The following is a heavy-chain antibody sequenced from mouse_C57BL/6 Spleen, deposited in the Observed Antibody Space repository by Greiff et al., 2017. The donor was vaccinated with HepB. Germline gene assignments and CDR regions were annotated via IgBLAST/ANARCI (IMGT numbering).Heavy chain of an antibody. V-gene: IGHV1-69*01. J-gene: IGHJ2*01. D-gene: IGHD5-1*01. CDR1: GYTFTSYW. CDR3: SRTTGGGYLDY. Sequence: VQLQQSGAELVMPGASVKLSCKASGYTFTSYWMHWVKQRPGQGLELIGEIDPSDSYTNYNQKFKGKSTLTVDKSSSTAYLQLSSLTSEDSAVYYCSRTTGGGYLDYWGQGTTLTVAS. CDR2: IDPSDSYT.